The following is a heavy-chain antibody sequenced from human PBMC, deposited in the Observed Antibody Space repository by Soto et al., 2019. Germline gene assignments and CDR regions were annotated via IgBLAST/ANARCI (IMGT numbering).Heavy chain of an antibody. CDR3: ARFGYSSWFDP. J-gene: IGHJ5*02. V-gene: IGHV1-69*06. Sequence: SVKVSCKASGSTLSYYAISCVRQKHGQGLEWMGGIIPIFGTANYAQKFQGRVTITADKSTSTAYMELSSLRSEDTAVYYCARFGYSSWFDPWGQGTLVTVSS. D-gene: IGHD3-22*01. CDR2: IIPIFGTA. CDR1: GSTLSYYA.